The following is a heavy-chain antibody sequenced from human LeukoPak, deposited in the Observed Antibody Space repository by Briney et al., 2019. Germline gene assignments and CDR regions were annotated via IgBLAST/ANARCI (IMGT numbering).Heavy chain of an antibody. D-gene: IGHD5-24*01. CDR3: AKDKITMATNYYFDY. Sequence: GGSLRLSCAASGFTFSSYGMHWVRQAPGKGLEWVAVIWYDGSNKYYADSVKGRFTISRDNSKNTLYLQMNSLRAEDTAVYYCAKDKITMATNYYFDYWGQGTLVTVSS. CDR2: IWYDGSNK. CDR1: GFTFSSYG. J-gene: IGHJ4*02. V-gene: IGHV3-33*06.